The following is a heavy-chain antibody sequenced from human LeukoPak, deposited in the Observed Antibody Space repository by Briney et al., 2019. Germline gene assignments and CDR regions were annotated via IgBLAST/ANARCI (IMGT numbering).Heavy chain of an antibody. CDR2: IYYSGST. D-gene: IGHD5-18*01. Sequence: KPSETLSLTCTVSGGSISSSSYYWGWIRQPPGKGLEWIGSIYYSGSTYYNPSLKSRVTISVDTSKNQFSLKLSSVTAADTAVYYCAREKDIGYDYWGQGTLVTVSS. J-gene: IGHJ4*02. V-gene: IGHV4-39*07. CDR1: GGSISSSSYY. CDR3: AREKDIGYDY.